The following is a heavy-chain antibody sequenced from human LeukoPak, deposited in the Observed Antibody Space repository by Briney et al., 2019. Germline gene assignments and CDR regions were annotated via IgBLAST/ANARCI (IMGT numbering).Heavy chain of an antibody. Sequence: KPSETLSLTCAVYGGSFSGYYWSWIRQPPGKGLEWIGEINHSGSTNYNPSLKSRVTISVDTSKNQFSLKLSSVTAADTAVYYCAREFRSWYQDYWGQGTLVTVSS. D-gene: IGHD6-13*01. CDR1: GGSFSGYY. V-gene: IGHV4-34*01. J-gene: IGHJ4*02. CDR3: AREFRSWYQDY. CDR2: INHSGST.